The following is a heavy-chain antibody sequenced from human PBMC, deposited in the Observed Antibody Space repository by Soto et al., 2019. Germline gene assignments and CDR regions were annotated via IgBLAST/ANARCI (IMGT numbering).Heavy chain of an antibody. CDR2: IYYSGST. V-gene: IGHV4-30-4*01. CDR3: ARGSTGGRDAFDI. D-gene: IGHD2-2*01. J-gene: IGHJ3*02. CDR1: GGSISSGDYY. Sequence: LSLTCTVSGGSISSGDYYWSWIRQPPGKGLEWIGYIYYSGSTYYNPSLKSRVTISVDTSKNQFSLKLSSVTAADTAVYYCARGSTGGRDAFDIWGQGTMVTVSS.